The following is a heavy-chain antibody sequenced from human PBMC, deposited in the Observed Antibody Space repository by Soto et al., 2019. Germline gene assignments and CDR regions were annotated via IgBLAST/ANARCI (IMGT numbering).Heavy chain of an antibody. Sequence: GGSLRLSCAASGFTVSSNYISWVRQAPGKGLEWVSVIYSGGSTYYADSVKGRFTISRDNSKNTLYLQMNSLRAEDTAVYYCARWPVGVDAFDIWGQGTMVTVSS. CDR2: IYSGGST. V-gene: IGHV3-53*01. CDR1: GFTVSSNY. J-gene: IGHJ3*02. CDR3: ARWPVGVDAFDI.